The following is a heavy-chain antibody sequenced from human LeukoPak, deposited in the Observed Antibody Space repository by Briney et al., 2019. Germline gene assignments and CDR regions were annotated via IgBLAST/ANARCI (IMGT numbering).Heavy chain of an antibody. Sequence: GESLRLSCAASGFSFTTYWMSWVRQAPGKGLEWVSAISGSGGSTYYADSVKGRFTISRDNSKNTLYLQMNSLRAEDTAVYYCAKDAQLVSPGYWGQGTLVTVSS. J-gene: IGHJ4*02. CDR1: GFSFTTYW. D-gene: IGHD3-9*01. CDR2: ISGSGGST. V-gene: IGHV3-23*01. CDR3: AKDAQLVSPGY.